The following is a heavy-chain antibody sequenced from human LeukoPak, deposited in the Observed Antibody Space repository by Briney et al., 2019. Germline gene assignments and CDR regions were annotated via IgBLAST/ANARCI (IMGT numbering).Heavy chain of an antibody. CDR2: ISSSSSYI. CDR1: GFTFSSYS. J-gene: IGHJ6*03. V-gene: IGHV3-21*01. CDR3: ARDHSSLWFGESTYMDV. Sequence: GGSLRLSCAASGFTFSSYSMNWVRQAPGKGLEWASSISSSSSYIYYADSVKGRFTISRDNAKNSLYLQMNSLRAEDTAVYYCARDHSSLWFGESTYMDVWGKGTTVTVS. D-gene: IGHD3-10*01.